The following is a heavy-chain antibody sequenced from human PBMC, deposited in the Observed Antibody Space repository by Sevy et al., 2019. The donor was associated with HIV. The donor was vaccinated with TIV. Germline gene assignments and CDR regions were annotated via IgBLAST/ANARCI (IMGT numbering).Heavy chain of an antibody. CDR2: ISYDGSNK. J-gene: IGHJ4*02. V-gene: IGHV3-30-3*01. CDR3: ARLYCSGGSCGYFDY. CDR1: GFTFSSYA. D-gene: IGHD2-15*01. Sequence: GGSLRLSCAASGFTFSSYAMHWVRQAPGKGLEWVAVISYDGSNKYYADSVKGRFTISRDNSKNTLYLQMNSLRAEETAVYYCARLYCSGGSCGYFDYWGQGTLVTVSS.